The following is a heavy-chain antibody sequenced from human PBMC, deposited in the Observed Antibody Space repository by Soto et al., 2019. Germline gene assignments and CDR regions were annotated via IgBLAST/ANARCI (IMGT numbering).Heavy chain of an antibody. J-gene: IGHJ4*02. CDR1: GYTFTSYG. V-gene: IGHV1-18*04. CDR3: AAQPVVGGDFVDY. D-gene: IGHD6-13*01. CDR2: ISAYNGNT. Sequence: QVQLVQSGAEVKKPGASVKVSCKASGYTFTSYGISWVRQAPGQGLEWMGWISAYNGNTNYAQKLQGRVTMTTDTSTSTAYMGLRRLGTYDTAGYYCAAQPVVGGDFVDYWGQGTLVTVSS.